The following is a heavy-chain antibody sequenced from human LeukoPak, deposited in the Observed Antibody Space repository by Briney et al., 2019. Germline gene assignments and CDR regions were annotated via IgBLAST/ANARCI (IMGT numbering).Heavy chain of an antibody. J-gene: IGHJ6*03. Sequence: SETLSLTCTVSAGSISSYYWTWIRQPPGKGLEWIGYIFPSGSAYYNPSLRTRVTISLDKSKNQFSLKLTSVTAADTAVYFCARRHHYSYFMDVWGKGTTVTVSS. CDR1: AGSISSYY. V-gene: IGHV4-4*09. CDR3: ARRHHYSYFMDV. CDR2: IFPSGSA.